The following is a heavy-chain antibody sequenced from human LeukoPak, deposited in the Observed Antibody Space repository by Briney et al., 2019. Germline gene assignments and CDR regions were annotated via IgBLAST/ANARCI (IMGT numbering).Heavy chain of an antibody. CDR3: ARGPYYDFWSGYYNGRGNWFDP. V-gene: IGHV4-34*01. CDR1: GGSFSGYY. D-gene: IGHD3-3*01. J-gene: IGHJ5*02. Sequence: SETLSLTCAVYGGSFSGYYWSWIRQPPGKGLEWIGEINHSGSTNYNPSLKSRATISVDTSKNQFSLKLSSVTAADTAVYYCARGPYYDFWSGYYNGRGNWFDPWGQGTLVTVPS. CDR2: INHSGST.